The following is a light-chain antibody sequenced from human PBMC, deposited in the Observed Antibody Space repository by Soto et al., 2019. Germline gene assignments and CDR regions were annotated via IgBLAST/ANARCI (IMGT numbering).Light chain of an antibody. Sequence: EIVMTQSPGTVSVFPGETVTLSCRASQSVSGYLDWFHQKPGQAPRLVLLRIFTRAIGVPAGFSGSGSETEFTLTISGLQSEDSGVYYCLQHYSWPWTFGQGTKVDI. CDR1: QSVSGY. CDR2: RIF. V-gene: IGKV3-15*01. CDR3: LQHYSWPWT. J-gene: IGKJ1*01.